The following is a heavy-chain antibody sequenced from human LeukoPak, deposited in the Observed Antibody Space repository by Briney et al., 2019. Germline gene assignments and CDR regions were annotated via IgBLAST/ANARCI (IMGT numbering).Heavy chain of an antibody. V-gene: IGHV4-34*01. D-gene: IGHD5-12*01. Sequence: SETLPLTCAVYGGSFSGYYWSWIRQPPGKGLEWIGEINHSGSTNYNPSLKSRVTISVDTSKNQFSLKLSSVTAADTAVYYCARGRYSGYDQTLYWFDPWGQGTLVTVSS. CDR2: INHSGST. CDR1: GGSFSGYY. CDR3: ARGRYSGYDQTLYWFDP. J-gene: IGHJ5*02.